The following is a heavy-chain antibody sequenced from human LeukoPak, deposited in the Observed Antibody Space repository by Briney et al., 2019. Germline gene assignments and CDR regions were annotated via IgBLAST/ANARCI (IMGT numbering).Heavy chain of an antibody. J-gene: IGHJ4*02. Sequence: GGSLRLSCAASGFTFSSYWMSWVRQAPGKGLEWVANIKQDGSEKYYVDSVKGRFTISRDNAKNSLYLQMNSLRAEDTAVYYCARELGELLGGFDYWGQGTLVTVSS. D-gene: IGHD1-26*01. CDR3: ARELGELLGGFDY. CDR1: GFTFSSYW. CDR2: IKQDGSEK. V-gene: IGHV3-7*01.